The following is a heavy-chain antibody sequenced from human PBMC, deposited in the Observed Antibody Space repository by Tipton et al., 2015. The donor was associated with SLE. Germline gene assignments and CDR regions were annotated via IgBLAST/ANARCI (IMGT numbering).Heavy chain of an antibody. Sequence: SLRLSCAASGFTFRSYGMHWVRQAPGKGLEWVAVIWYDGSNKYYADSVKGRFTISRDNSKNTLYLQMNSLRAEDTAVYYCAKDSGLQFYYYMDVWGKGTTVTISS. CDR3: AKDSGLQFYYYMDV. CDR2: IWYDGSNK. CDR1: GFTFRSYG. V-gene: IGHV3-30*18. J-gene: IGHJ6*03. D-gene: IGHD4-11*01.